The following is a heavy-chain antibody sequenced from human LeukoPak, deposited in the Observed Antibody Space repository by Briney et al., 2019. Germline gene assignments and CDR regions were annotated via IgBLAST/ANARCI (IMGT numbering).Heavy chain of an antibody. D-gene: IGHD2-2*02. V-gene: IGHV3-21*01. J-gene: IGHJ6*02. CDR3: ARDKGGVVVPAAILSV. CDR1: GFTFSSYS. Sequence: GGSLRLPCAAAGFTFSSYSMNWVRQAPGKGLEWVSSISSSSSYIYYADSVKGRFTISRDNAKNSLYLQMNSLRAEDTAVYYCARDKGGVVVPAAILSVWGQGTTVTVSS. CDR2: ISSSSSYI.